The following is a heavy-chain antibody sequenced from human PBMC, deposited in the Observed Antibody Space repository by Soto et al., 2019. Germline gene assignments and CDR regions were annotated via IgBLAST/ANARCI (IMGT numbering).Heavy chain of an antibody. Sequence: EVQLLESGGGLVQPGGSLRLSCTASGFTFKNYAMSWVRQAPRKGLDWVAAISGSGGSTYYADSVKGRFTISRDNSKNTLYLQMTSLRAEDSAVYYCAKGNSPPFYGGYYYYGMDVWGQGTTVTVSS. CDR1: GFTFKNYA. V-gene: IGHV3-23*01. CDR2: ISGSGGST. J-gene: IGHJ6*02. CDR3: AKGNSPPFYGGYYYYGMDV. D-gene: IGHD3-10*01.